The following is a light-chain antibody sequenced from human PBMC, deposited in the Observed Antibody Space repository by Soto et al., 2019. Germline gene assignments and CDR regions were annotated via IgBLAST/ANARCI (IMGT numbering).Light chain of an antibody. Sequence: QSVLTQPASVSGSPGQSITISCTGTSSDVGGYNYVSWYQQHPGKAPKLMIYDVSNRPSGVSNRFSGSKSGNTASLTISGLQAENEADYYGSSYTSSSTYVVGTGTKVTVL. CDR1: SSDVGGYNY. V-gene: IGLV2-14*01. CDR2: DVS. J-gene: IGLJ1*01. CDR3: SSYTSSSTYV.